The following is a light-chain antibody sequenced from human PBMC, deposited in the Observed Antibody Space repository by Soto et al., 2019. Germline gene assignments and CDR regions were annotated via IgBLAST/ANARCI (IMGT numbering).Light chain of an antibody. J-gene: IGKJ1*01. CDR3: QQYDIWHPT. Sequence: DIQMTQSPSSLSASVGDRVTITCRASQSISSYLNWYQQKPGKAPKLLIYAASTRATGIPARFSGSGSGTEFILTISSLQSEDFEVYYCQQYDIWHPTLGQGTKVDIK. CDR2: AAS. V-gene: IGKV1-39*01. CDR1: QSISSY.